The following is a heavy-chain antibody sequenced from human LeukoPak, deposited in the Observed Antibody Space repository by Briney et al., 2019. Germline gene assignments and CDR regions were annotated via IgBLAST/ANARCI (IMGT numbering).Heavy chain of an antibody. CDR1: GFTFSNYA. D-gene: IGHD3-16*01. CDR3: ARDGFAVGGLPDYLDY. V-gene: IGHV3-30-3*01. J-gene: IGHJ4*02. Sequence: PGGSLRLSCVESGFTFSNYAMHWVRQAPGKGLEWVAVISHDESHKYYADSVKGRFTISRDNSKNTQYLQMNSLRSEDTAVYFCARDGFAVGGLPDYLDYWGQGTLVTVSS. CDR2: ISHDESHK.